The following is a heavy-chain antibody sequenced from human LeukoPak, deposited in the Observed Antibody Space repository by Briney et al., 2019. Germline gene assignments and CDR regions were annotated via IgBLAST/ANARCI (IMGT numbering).Heavy chain of an antibody. V-gene: IGHV4-39*07. CDR2: IYYSGST. CDR3: ANSPELLKGFHVDY. J-gene: IGHJ4*02. Sequence: SETLSPTCTVSGGSISSSSYYWGWIRQPPGKGLEWIGSIYYSGSTYYNPSLKSRVTISVDTSKNQFSLKLSSVTAADTAVYYCANSPELLKGFHVDYWGQGTLVTVSS. D-gene: IGHD1-26*01. CDR1: GGSISSSSYY.